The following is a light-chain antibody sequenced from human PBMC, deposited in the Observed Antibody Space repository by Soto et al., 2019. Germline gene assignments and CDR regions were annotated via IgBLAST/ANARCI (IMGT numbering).Light chain of an antibody. Sequence: EIVLTQSPATLSLSPGERATLSCRASQSVSSYLAWYQQKPGQAPRLLIYDASNRATGIPARFSGSGSGTDFTLTISNLEPEDFAVYYCQQRSNWPPKYTFGQGTNLEIK. J-gene: IGKJ2*01. CDR1: QSVSSY. V-gene: IGKV3-11*01. CDR3: QQRSNWPPKYT. CDR2: DAS.